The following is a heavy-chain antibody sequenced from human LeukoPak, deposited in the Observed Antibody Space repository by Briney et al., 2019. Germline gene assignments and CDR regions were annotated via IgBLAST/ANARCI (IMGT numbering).Heavy chain of an antibody. CDR2: IYYSGST. Sequence: SETLSLTCTVSGGSISSGGYYWSWIRQHPGKGLEWIGYIYYSGSTYYNPSLKSRVTIPVDTSKNQFSLKLSSVTAADTAVYYCARRRGDDSVDYWGQGTLVTVSS. J-gene: IGHJ4*02. D-gene: IGHD3-22*01. CDR1: GGSISSGGYY. CDR3: ARRRGDDSVDY. V-gene: IGHV4-31*03.